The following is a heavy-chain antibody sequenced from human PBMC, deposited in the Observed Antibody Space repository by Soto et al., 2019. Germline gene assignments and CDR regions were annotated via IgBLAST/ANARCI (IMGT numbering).Heavy chain of an antibody. CDR1: GDSVSSNSAA. D-gene: IGHD6-13*01. CDR3: VRGGGGGSSWYFVS. J-gene: IGHJ4*01. CDR2: TYYRSKWYN. V-gene: IGHV6-1*01. Sequence: SQTLSLTCVISGDSVSSNSAAWNWIRQSPSRGLEWLGRTYYRSKWYNDYAVSMKSRITINPDTSKNQFSLQLNSVTPEDTVVYYCVRGGGGGSSWYFVSLGLGTLVTVSS.